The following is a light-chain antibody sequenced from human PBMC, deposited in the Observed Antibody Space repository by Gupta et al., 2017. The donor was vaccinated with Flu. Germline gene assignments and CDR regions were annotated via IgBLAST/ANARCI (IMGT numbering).Light chain of an antibody. V-gene: IGKV3-15*01. CDR3: HQYYRWPET. CDR1: KSCGGN. CDR2: GAS. J-gene: IGKJ1*01. Sequence: ATLSVAPGESAPLCWRGSKSCGGNLAWYQQKPGQAPRLLIYGASTRATGIPARFSGSGSETEFTLAINRLKPEDFAVYYCHQYYRWPETFGPGTKVEIE.